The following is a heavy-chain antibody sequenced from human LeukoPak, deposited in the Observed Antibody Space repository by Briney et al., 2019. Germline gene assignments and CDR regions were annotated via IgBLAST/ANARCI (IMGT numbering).Heavy chain of an antibody. CDR2: INAGNGNT. CDR3: ARDAPSAPYAFDI. Sequence: ASVKVSCKASGYTFTSYAMHWVRQAPGQRLEWMGWINAGNGNTKYSQKFQGRVTITRDTSASTAYMELSSLRSEDTAVYYCARDAPSAPYAFDIWGQGTMVTVSS. J-gene: IGHJ3*02. CDR1: GYTFTSYA. V-gene: IGHV1-3*01.